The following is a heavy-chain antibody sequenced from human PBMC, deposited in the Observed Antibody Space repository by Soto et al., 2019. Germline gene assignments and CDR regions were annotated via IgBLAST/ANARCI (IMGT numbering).Heavy chain of an antibody. CDR1: GGTFSSYA. V-gene: IGHV1-69*13. J-gene: IGHJ6*02. CDR2: IIPIFGTA. Sequence: ASVKVSCKASGGTFSSYAISWVRQAPGQGLEWMGGIIPIFGTANYAQKFQGRVTITADESTSIAYTELSSLRSEDTAVYYCARVKPPSRQLATRSDYYYGMDVWGQGTTVTVSS. CDR3: ARVKPPSRQLATRSDYYYGMDV. D-gene: IGHD6-6*01.